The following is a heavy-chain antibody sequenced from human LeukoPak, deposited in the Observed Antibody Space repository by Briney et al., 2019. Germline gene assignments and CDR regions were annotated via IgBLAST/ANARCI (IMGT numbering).Heavy chain of an antibody. CDR3: ARRDSGSSSRAFDI. CDR1: GGSISTCF. V-gene: IGHV4-4*07. D-gene: IGHD1-26*01. CDR2: IYTDGRT. Sequence: SETLSLTCSVSGGSISTCFWSWIRQPAGKGLEWIGRIYTDGRTNYSPSLESRVTMSVDTSKNQISLKLSSVTAADTAVYYCARRDSGSSSRAFDIWGQGTMVTVSS. J-gene: IGHJ3*02.